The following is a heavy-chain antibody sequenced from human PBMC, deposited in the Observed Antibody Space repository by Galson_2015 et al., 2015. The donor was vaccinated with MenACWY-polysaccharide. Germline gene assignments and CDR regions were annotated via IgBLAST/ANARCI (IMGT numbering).Heavy chain of an antibody. CDR2: IYYRGNT. J-gene: IGHJ3*02. V-gene: IGHV4-39*01. Sequence: CTVSGDSISSRSYHWGWIRQPPGKGLEWIGIIYYRGNTYYNPSLESRVTISVDTSKNQFSLKLSSVTAADTALYYCARAPTPYCSSTSCFNKYAFDIWGQGTMVTVSS. D-gene: IGHD2-2*01. CDR1: GDSISSRSYH. CDR3: ARAPTPYCSSTSCFNKYAFDI.